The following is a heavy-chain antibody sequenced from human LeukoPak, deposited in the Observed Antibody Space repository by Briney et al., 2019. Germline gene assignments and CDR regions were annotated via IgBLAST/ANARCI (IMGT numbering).Heavy chain of an antibody. CDR1: GFTFSSYA. CDR3: AKNPEYDFWSGDVDY. Sequence: GGSLRLSCAASGFTFSSYAMSWVRQAPGKGLEWVSAISGSGGSTYYADSVKGRFTISRDNSKNTLHLQMNSLRAEDTAVYYCAKNPEYDFWSGDVDYWGQGTLVTVSS. J-gene: IGHJ4*02. D-gene: IGHD3-3*01. V-gene: IGHV3-23*01. CDR2: ISGSGGST.